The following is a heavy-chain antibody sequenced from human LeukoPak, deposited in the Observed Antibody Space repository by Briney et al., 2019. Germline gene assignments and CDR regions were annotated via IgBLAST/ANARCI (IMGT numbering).Heavy chain of an antibody. D-gene: IGHD6-13*01. V-gene: IGHV3-21*01. CDR1: GFTFSSYS. J-gene: IGHJ4*02. Sequence: SGGSLRLSCAASGFTFSSYSMNWVRQAPGKGLEWVSSISSSSSYIYYADSVKGRFTISRDNAKNSLYLQMNSLRAEDTAVYYCARDSGYSSSWYLTDWGQGTLVTVSS. CDR3: ARDSGYSSSWYLTD. CDR2: ISSSSSYI.